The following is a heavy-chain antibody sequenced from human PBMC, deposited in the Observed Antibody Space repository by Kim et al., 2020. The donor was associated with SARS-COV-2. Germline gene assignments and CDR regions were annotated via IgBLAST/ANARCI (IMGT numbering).Heavy chain of an antibody. Sequence: GGSLRLSCAASGFTFSSYAMSWVRQAPGKSLEWVSAISGSGGSTYYADSVKGRFTISRDNSKNTLYLQMNSLRAKDTAVYYCAKDQSGDYYFDYWGQGTLVAVST. CDR1: GFTFSSYA. V-gene: IGHV3-23*01. CDR3: AKDQSGDYYFDY. D-gene: IGHD4-17*01. CDR2: ISGSGGST. J-gene: IGHJ4*02.